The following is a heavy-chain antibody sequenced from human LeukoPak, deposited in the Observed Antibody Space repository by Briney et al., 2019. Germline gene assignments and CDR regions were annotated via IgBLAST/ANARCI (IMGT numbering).Heavy chain of an antibody. CDR1: GGTFSSYA. J-gene: IGHJ5*02. Sequence: SCKASGGTFSSYAMSWVRQAPGKGLEWVSAISGSGGSTYYADSVKGRFTISRDNSKNTLYLQMNSLRAEDTAVYYCAKNPSRRFGELLGDWFDPWGQGTLVTVSS. CDR3: AKNPSRRFGELLGDWFDP. CDR2: ISGSGGST. V-gene: IGHV3-23*01. D-gene: IGHD3-10*01.